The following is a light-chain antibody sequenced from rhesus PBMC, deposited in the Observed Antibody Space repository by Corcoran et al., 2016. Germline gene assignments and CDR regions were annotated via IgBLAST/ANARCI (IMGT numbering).Light chain of an antibody. V-gene: IGKV1-32*02. J-gene: IGKJ1*01. CDR3: QQGNSNPPWT. CDR2: FAK. Sequence: DIQMSQSPSSLSASVGDRVTITCRASQGISSYLNWYQQKPGKAPKLLIYFAKSLASGVPSRFSGSGSRTDFTSTISSLQPEDCATYYCQQGNSNPPWTFGQGTKVEVK. CDR1: QGISSY.